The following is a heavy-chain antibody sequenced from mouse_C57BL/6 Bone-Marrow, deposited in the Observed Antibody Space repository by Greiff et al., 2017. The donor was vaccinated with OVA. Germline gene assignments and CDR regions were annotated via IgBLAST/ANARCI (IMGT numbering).Heavy chain of an antibody. J-gene: IGHJ2*01. CDR3: ARGSNCGGDY. CDR1: GYTFTSYW. V-gene: IGHV1-55*01. D-gene: IGHD2-5*01. Sequence: QVHVKQPGAELVKPGASVKMSCKASGYTFTSYWITWVKQRPGQGLEWIGDIYPGSGSTNYNEKFKSKATLTVDTSSSTAYMQLSSLTSEDSAVYYGARGSNCGGDYWGQGTTLTVSS. CDR2: IYPGSGST.